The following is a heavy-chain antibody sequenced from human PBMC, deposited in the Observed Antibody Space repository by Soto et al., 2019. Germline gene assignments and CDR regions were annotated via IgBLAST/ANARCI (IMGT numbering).Heavy chain of an antibody. CDR2: IYYRGST. CDR1: GGSITSDDYY. D-gene: IGHD1-1*01. J-gene: IGHJ4*02. CDR3: ARDRSNSPDYFDY. Sequence: PSETLSLTCTVSGGSITSDDYYWSWIRQPPGKGLEWIGYIYYRGSTSHNPSLQSRLTISIDTSKNQFSLELTSVTAADTAVYYCARDRSNSPDYFDYWGQGILVTVS. V-gene: IGHV4-30-4*01.